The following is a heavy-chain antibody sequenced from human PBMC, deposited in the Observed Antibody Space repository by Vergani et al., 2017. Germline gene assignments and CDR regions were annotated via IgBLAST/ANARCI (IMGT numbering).Heavy chain of an antibody. V-gene: IGHV1-3*04. CDR2: ISTGNGNT. Sequence: QVQLVQSGAEVKKPGASVKVSCKASGYTFTTYVIHWVRQAPGQRLEWMGWISTGNGNTKYSQNFQGRLTITRDTSATTAYMELSSLRSEDTAVYFCARLVTDSWXFDLWGRGTLVTVSS. J-gene: IGHJ2*01. CDR1: GYTFTTYV. CDR3: ARLVTDSWXFDL.